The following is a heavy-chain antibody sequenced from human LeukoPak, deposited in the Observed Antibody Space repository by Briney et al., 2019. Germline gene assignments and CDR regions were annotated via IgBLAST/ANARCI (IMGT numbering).Heavy chain of an antibody. CDR2: ISYDGSNK. CDR3: AKAVMIDY. J-gene: IGHJ4*02. D-gene: IGHD3-16*01. CDR1: GFTFSSYG. V-gene: IGHV3-30*18. Sequence: GRSLRLSCAASGFTFSSYGMHWVRQAPGKGLEWVAVISYDGSNKYYADSVKGRFTISRDNSKNTLYLQMNSLRAEDTAVYYCAKAVMIDYWGQGTLVTVSS.